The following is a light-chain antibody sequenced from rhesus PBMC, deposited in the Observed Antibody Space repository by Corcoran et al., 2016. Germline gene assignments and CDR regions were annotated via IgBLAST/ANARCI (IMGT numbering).Light chain of an antibody. J-gene: IGKJ4*01. V-gene: IGKV1-22*01. CDR2: RTS. CDR3: QQSHSTPRT. CDR1: QTISSC. Sequence: DIQMTQSPASLSAPVGDTGTITCRASQTISSCLAWYQQKPGNAPKLLISRTSALQGGVPSRFSGSGSGTGFTLAISGQQPEDYATYCCQQSHSTPRTFDGRTNV.